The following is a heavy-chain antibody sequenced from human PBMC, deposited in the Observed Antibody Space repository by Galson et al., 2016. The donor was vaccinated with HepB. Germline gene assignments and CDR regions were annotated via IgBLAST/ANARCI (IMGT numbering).Heavy chain of an antibody. Sequence: SLRLSCAASGFTFSSYSMNWVRQAPGKGLEWVSFISSCSSYIFCADSVKGRFTISRDNAKNSLYLQMNSLRAEDTAVYYCARDYCGGSGCPPGGYWGQGTLVTVSA. V-gene: IGHV3-21*01. CDR1: GFTFSSYS. CDR3: ARDYCGGSGCPPGGY. CDR2: ISSCSSYI. D-gene: IGHD6-25*01. J-gene: IGHJ4*02.